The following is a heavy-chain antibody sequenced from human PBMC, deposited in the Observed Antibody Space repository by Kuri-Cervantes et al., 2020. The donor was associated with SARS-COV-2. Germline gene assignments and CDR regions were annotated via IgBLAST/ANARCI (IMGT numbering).Heavy chain of an antibody. J-gene: IGHJ6*03. CDR2: IYYSGST. D-gene: IGHD6-13*01. CDR1: GGSISSSSYY. Sequence: SETLSLTCTVSGGSISSSSYYWGWIRQPPGKGLEWIGSIYYSGSTYYNPSLKSRVTMSVDTSKNQFSLKLSSVTAADTAVYYCARDPGIAAAGTFPKEYYYYYYYMDVWGKGTTVTVSS. V-gene: IGHV4-39*07. CDR3: ARDPGIAAAGTFPKEYYYYYYYMDV.